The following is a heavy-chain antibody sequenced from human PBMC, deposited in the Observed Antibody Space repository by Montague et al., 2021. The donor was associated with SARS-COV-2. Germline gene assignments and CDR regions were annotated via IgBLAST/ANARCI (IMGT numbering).Heavy chain of an antibody. CDR1: GFSFSSRG. J-gene: IGHJ4*02. D-gene: IGHD3-10*01. Sequence: SLRLSRAASGFSFSSRGMSWVRQVPGKGLEWVATVEQDGSESHYVDSVKGRFTISRDNAKSSAYLQMSSLRVEDTAVYFCARDHYGSEDYWGQGILVTASS. CDR3: ARDHYGSEDY. CDR2: VEQDGSES. V-gene: IGHV3-7*01.